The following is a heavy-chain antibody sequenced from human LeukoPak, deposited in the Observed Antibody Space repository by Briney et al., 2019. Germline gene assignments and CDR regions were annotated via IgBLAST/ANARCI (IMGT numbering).Heavy chain of an antibody. CDR2: ISGNGGST. Sequence: GGSLRLSCAASGFTFSSYAMSWVRQATGKGLEGVSAISGNGGSTYYADSVKGRFPISRDNSKNTLYLPMNSLRAEDTAVYYCAKEYAGHYYYYYMDVWGKGTTVTVSS. V-gene: IGHV3-23*01. CDR1: GFTFSSYA. CDR3: AKEYAGHYYYYYMDV. J-gene: IGHJ6*03.